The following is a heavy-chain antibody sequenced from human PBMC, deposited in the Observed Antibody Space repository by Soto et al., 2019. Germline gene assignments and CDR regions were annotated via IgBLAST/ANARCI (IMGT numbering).Heavy chain of an antibody. CDR1: GGGIRSYS. D-gene: IGHD3-22*01. CDR2: IIPIFGTA. Sequence: ASGGGIRSYSSSWLRHDTEQGLEWMGGIIPIFGTANYAQKFQGRVTITADESTSTAYMELSSLRSEDTAVYYCVRDRWGYYNSSGYPYSAYLGQGTPVTGSS. V-gene: IGHV1-69*01. CDR3: VRDRWGYYNSSGYPYSAY. J-gene: IGHJ4*02.